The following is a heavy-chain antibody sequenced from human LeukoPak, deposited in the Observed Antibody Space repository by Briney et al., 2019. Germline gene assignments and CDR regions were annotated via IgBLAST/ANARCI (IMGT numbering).Heavy chain of an antibody. V-gene: IGHV1-69*04. CDR3: ARRGEYYYGMDA. D-gene: IGHD2-21*01. CDR2: IIPILGIA. J-gene: IGHJ6*02. CDR1: GGTFSSYA. Sequence: SVKVSCKASGGTFSSYAISWVRQAPGQGLEWMGRIIPILGIANYAQKFQGRVTITADKSTSTAYMELSSLRSEDTAVYYCARRGEYYYGMDAWGQGTTVTVSS.